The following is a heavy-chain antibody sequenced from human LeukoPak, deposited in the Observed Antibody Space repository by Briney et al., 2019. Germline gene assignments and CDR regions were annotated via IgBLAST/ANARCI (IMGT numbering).Heavy chain of an antibody. D-gene: IGHD6-6*01. J-gene: IGHJ4*02. Sequence: ASVKVSCKASGYTFTRYYLHWVRQAPGQGLEWMGIINPSVGSTTYAQKFQGRVTMTRDTSTSTVYMELSSLRSEDTAVYYCARDPIAARPVDYWGQGTLVTVSS. CDR2: INPSVGST. CDR3: ARDPIAARPVDY. V-gene: IGHV1-46*01. CDR1: GYTFTRYY.